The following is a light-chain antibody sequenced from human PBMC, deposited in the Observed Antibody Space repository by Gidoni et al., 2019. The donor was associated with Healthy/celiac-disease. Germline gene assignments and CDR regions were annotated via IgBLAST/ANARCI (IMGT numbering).Light chain of an antibody. Sequence: NFMLTQPHSVSESPGPTVTISCTRSSGSIARNYVQWYPQRQGSSPTTVIYEDNQRHSGVADRFSGSSDSSANTASLTICGMKTEDEADYYCQSYDSSKEVFGGGTKLTVL. CDR3: QSYDSSKEV. CDR2: EDN. V-gene: IGLV6-57*01. CDR1: SGSIARNY. J-gene: IGLJ2*01.